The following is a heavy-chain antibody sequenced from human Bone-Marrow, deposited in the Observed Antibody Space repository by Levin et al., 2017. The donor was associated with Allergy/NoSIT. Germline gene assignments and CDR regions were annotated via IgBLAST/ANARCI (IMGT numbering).Heavy chain of an antibody. CDR1: GFSFWHYT. J-gene: IGHJ4*02. D-gene: IGHD3-22*01. CDR3: ARDPARGYYDSSGYSGDH. V-gene: IGHV3-48*02. CDR2: ISSSGDST. Sequence: GGSLRLSCAASGFSFWHYTMNWVRQAPGKGLEWVSCISSSGDSTYYADSVKGRFTISRDNAKNSLYLQLNRLRDEDTALYYCARDPARGYYDSSGYSGDHWVQGTLVTVSS.